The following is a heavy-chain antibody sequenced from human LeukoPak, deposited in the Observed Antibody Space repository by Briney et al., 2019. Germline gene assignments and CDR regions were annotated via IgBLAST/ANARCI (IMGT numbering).Heavy chain of an antibody. CDR1: GGSISSYY. Sequence: SETLSLTCTVSGGSISSYYWSWIRQPPGQGLEWIGYIYYSGSTNYHPSLKSRVIISVDTSKNQFSLKLSSVTAADTVVYYCARGGDYYDSSYDYWGQGTLVTVSS. CDR2: IYYSGST. CDR3: ARGGDYYDSSYDY. D-gene: IGHD3-22*01. J-gene: IGHJ4*02. V-gene: IGHV4-59*01.